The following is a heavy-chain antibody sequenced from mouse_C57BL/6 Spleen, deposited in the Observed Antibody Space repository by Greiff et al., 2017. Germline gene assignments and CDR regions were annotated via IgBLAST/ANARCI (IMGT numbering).Heavy chain of an antibody. CDR3: ARRVYYSPWYFDV. D-gene: IGHD2-12*01. CDR2: IYPGSGNT. J-gene: IGHJ1*03. CDR1: GYTFTDYY. Sequence: VQLVESGAELVRPGASVKLSCKASGYTFTDYYINWVKQRPGQGLEWIARIYPGSGNTYYNEKFKGKATLTAEKSSSTAYMQLSSLTSEDSAVYFCARRVYYSPWYFDVWGTGTTVTVSS. V-gene: IGHV1-76*01.